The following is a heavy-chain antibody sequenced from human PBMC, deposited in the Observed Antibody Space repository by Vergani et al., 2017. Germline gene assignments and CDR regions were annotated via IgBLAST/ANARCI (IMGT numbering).Heavy chain of an antibody. Sequence: QVQLVQSGAEVKKPGASVKVSCKASGGTFSSYAISWVRQAPGQGLEWMGRIIPILGIANYAQKFQGRVTITADKSTSTAYMELSSLRSEDTAVYYCAGVGTGVRYLFDYWGQGTLVTVSS. CDR2: IIPILGIA. CDR3: AGVGTGVRYLFDY. D-gene: IGHD3/OR15-3a*01. CDR1: GGTFSSYA. V-gene: IGHV1-69*04. J-gene: IGHJ4*02.